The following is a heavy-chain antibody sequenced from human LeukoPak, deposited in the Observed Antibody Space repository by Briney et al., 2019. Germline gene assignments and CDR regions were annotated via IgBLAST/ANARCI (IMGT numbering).Heavy chain of an antibody. D-gene: IGHD2-2*01. CDR1: GGSISSYY. CDR2: IYYSGST. CDR3: ARSFMVVVPAATYYYYYYMDV. J-gene: IGHJ6*03. Sequence: SETLSLTRTVSGGSISSYYWSWIRQPPGKGLEWIGYIYYSGSTNYNPSLKSRVTISVDTSKNQFSLKLSSVTAADTAVYYCARSFMVVVPAATYYYYYYMDVWGKGTTVTVSS. V-gene: IGHV4-59*08.